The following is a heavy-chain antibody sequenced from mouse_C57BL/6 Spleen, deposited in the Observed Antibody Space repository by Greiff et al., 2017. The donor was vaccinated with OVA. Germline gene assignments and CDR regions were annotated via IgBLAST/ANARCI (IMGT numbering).Heavy chain of an antibody. CDR1: GYTFTDYY. Sequence: QVQLQQSGAELVRPGASVKLSCKASGYTFTDYYINWVKQRPGQGLEWIARIYPGSGNTYYNEKFKGKATLTAEKSSSTAYMQLSSLTSEDSAVYFCAILNWGFDYWGQGTTLTVSS. D-gene: IGHD4-1*01. V-gene: IGHV1-76*01. CDR3: AILNWGFDY. CDR2: IYPGSGNT. J-gene: IGHJ2*01.